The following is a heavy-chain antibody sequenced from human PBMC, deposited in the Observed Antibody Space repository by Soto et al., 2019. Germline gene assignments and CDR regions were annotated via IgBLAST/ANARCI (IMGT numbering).Heavy chain of an antibody. V-gene: IGHV1-46*01. J-gene: IGHJ4*02. CDR2: INPSGGST. Sequence: ASVKVSCKASGYTFTSYYMHWVRQAPGQGLEWMGIINPSGGSTSYAQKFRGRVTMTRDTSTSTVYMELSSLRSEDTAVYYCATRSSRTYYYDSSGYALDYWGQGTLVTVSS. CDR1: GYTFTSYY. D-gene: IGHD3-22*01. CDR3: ATRSSRTYYYDSSGYALDY.